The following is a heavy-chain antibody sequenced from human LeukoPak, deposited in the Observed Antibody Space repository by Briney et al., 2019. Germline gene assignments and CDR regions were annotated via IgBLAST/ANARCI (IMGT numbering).Heavy chain of an antibody. CDR2: IYHSGST. CDR1: GYSISSGYY. V-gene: IGHV4-38-2*02. J-gene: IGHJ5*02. D-gene: IGHD3-22*01. CDR3: ARTFTYYHDLFDP. Sequence: SETLSLTCTVSGYSISSGYYWGWIRQPPGKGLEWIGSIYHSGSTYYNPSLKSRVTISVDTSKNQFSLKLSSVTAADTAVYYCARTFTYYHDLFDPWGQGTLVTVSS.